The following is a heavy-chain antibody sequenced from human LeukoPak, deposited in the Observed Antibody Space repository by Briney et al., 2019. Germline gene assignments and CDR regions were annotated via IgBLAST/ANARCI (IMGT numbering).Heavy chain of an antibody. D-gene: IGHD3-22*01. Sequence: ASVEVSCKVSGYTLTELSMHWVRQAPGKGLEWMGGFDPEDGETIYAQKFQGRVTMTEDTSTDTAYMELSSLRSEDTAVYYCATAPHYDSSGYMYDYWGQGTLVTVSS. J-gene: IGHJ4*02. CDR1: GYTLTELS. CDR3: ATAPHYDSSGYMYDY. CDR2: FDPEDGET. V-gene: IGHV1-24*01.